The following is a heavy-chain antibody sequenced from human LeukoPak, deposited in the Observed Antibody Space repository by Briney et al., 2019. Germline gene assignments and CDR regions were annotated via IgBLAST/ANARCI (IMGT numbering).Heavy chain of an antibody. CDR2: IYSGGST. D-gene: IGHD3-22*01. Sequence: GGSLRLSCAASGFTVTDNYMNWVRQSSGKGLERVSVIYSGGSTYYADSVKGRFAISRDNSKNTLYLQMNSLRAEDTAVYYCAKDRVIVVADFDPWGQGTLVTVSS. V-gene: IGHV3-53*01. CDR1: GFTVTDNY. CDR3: AKDRVIVVADFDP. J-gene: IGHJ5*02.